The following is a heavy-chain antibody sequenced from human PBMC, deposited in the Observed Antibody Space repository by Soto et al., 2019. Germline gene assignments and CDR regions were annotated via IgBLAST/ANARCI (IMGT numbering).Heavy chain of an antibody. D-gene: IGHD3-3*01. J-gene: IGHJ4*02. CDR3: ARWSYLDY. CDR1: SFSFGSYA. V-gene: IGHV3-23*01. CDR2: ISGSDGKT. Sequence: PXGSLRLSCAASSFSFGSYARSWVRQAPGKGLEWVSTISGSDGKTFYADSVKGRFSISRDTSQSTLYLQMNSLRADDTAIYYCARWSYLDYWGQGTRVTVSS.